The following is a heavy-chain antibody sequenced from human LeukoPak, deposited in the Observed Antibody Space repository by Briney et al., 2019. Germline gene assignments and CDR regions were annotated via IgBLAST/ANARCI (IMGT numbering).Heavy chain of an antibody. J-gene: IGHJ4*02. V-gene: IGHV3-11*01. CDR1: GFTFSDYY. CDR2: ISSSGSTI. D-gene: IGHD6-6*01. Sequence: PGGSLRLSCAASGFTFSDYYMSWIRQAPGKGLEWVSYISSSGSTIYYADSVKGRFTISRDNAENSLYLQMNSLRAEDTAVYYCARDDSSSYYFDYWGQGALVTVSS. CDR3: ARDDSSSYYFDY.